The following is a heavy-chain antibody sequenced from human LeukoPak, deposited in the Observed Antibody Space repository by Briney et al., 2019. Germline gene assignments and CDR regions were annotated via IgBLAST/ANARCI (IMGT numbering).Heavy chain of an antibody. D-gene: IGHD3-3*01. V-gene: IGHV3-7*01. CDR2: IKQDGSEK. CDR3: ARGQDGYYDFWSGPAAFDI. J-gene: IGHJ3*02. Sequence: GGSLRLSCAASGFTFSSYWMSWVRQAPGKGLEWVANIKQDGSEKYYVDSVKGRFTISRDNAKNSLYLQMNSLRAEDTAVYYCARGQDGYYDFWSGPAAFDIWGQGTMVTVSS. CDR1: GFTFSSYW.